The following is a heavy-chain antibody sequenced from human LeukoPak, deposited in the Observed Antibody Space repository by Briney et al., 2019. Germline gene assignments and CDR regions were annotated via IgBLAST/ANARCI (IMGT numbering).Heavy chain of an antibody. V-gene: IGHV1-69*13. CDR3: ASEYSSTSWGFDY. Sequence: SVKVSCKASGGTFISYAISWVRQAPGQGLEWMGGIIPIFGTANYAQKFQGRVTITADESTSTAYMELSSLRSEDTAVYYCASEYSSTSWGFDYWGQGTLVTVSS. D-gene: IGHD6-13*01. J-gene: IGHJ4*02. CDR2: IIPIFGTA. CDR1: GGTFISYA.